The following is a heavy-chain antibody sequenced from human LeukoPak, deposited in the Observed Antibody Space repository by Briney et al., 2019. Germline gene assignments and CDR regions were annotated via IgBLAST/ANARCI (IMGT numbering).Heavy chain of an antibody. CDR1: GGSIRSYY. J-gene: IGHJ4*02. V-gene: IGHV4-59*01. CDR3: ARVRYAYCGGDCYQYFFDN. Sequence: SETLSLTCTVSGGSIRSYYWTWIRQPPGKELEWIGYIYYSGSTNYNPSLESRVTISLDTPKNQFSLKLSSVTAADTAVYYCARVRYAYCGGDCYQYFFDNWGQGMLVTVSS. CDR2: IYYSGST. D-gene: IGHD2-21*02.